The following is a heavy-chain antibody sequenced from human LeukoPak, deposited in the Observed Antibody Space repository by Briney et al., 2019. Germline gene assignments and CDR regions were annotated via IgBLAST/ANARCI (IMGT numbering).Heavy chain of an antibody. CDR3: AKADGYYYYFYMDV. Sequence: GGSLRLSCAASAFTFSNYAMNWVRQAPGKGLEWVSAISGSGNTVHYADSVKGRFTISRDNSKSTLYLQMNSLTAEDTAVYYCAKADGYYYYFYMDVWGKGTTVTVSS. CDR1: AFTFSNYA. V-gene: IGHV3-23*01. D-gene: IGHD5-24*01. J-gene: IGHJ6*03. CDR2: ISGSGNTV.